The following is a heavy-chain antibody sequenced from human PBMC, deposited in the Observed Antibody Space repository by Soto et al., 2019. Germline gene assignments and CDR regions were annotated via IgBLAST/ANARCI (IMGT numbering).Heavy chain of an antibody. CDR1: GGSISSGGYY. Sequence: QVQLQESGPGLVKPSQTLSLTCTVSGGSISSGGYYWSWIRQHPGKGLEWIGYIYYSGSTYYNPSLKRSATISADASKTQFPLQLRSVTAADTAVYYCARAPLLWFAELFPYYFDYWGQGTLVTVSS. CDR2: IYYSGST. D-gene: IGHD3-10*01. J-gene: IGHJ4*02. V-gene: IGHV4-31*03. CDR3: ARAPLLWFAELFPYYFDY.